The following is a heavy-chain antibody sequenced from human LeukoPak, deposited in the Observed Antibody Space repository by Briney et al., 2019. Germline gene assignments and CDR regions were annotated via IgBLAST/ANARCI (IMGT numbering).Heavy chain of an antibody. D-gene: IGHD1-1*01. CDR3: ARGSTGAHDAFDI. CDR2: ISTYTGHT. CDR1: GYTFNNYG. Sequence: GASVKVSCKASGYTFNNYGINWVRQAPGQGLEWMGWISTYTGHTNYAQKLQGRVTMTTATSTSTAYMELRSLRSDDTAFYYCARGSTGAHDAFDIWVQGTMVTVSS. V-gene: IGHV1-18*01. J-gene: IGHJ3*02.